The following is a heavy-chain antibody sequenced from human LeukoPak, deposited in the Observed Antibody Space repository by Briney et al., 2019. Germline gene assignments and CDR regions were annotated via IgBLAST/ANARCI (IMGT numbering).Heavy chain of an antibody. CDR1: GYSFTSYW. CDR2: IYPGDSDT. CDR3: ARLNYYDSSGYYYGPPPNWFDP. J-gene: IGHJ5*02. V-gene: IGHV5-51*01. Sequence: GESLKISCKGSGYSFTSYWIGWVRQMPGKGLEWMGIIYPGDSDTRYSPSFQGQVTISADKSISTAYLQWSSLKASDTAMYYCARLNYYDSSGYYYGPPPNWFDPWGQGTLVTVSS. D-gene: IGHD3-22*01.